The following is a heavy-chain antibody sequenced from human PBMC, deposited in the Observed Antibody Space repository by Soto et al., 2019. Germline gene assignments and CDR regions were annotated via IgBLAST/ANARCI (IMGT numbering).Heavy chain of an antibody. D-gene: IGHD5-12*01. CDR1: GFTFSDHY. CDR2: TRNKANSYTT. CDR3: ARDRRDGYNYLDY. V-gene: IGHV3-72*01. Sequence: PGGSLRLSCAASGFTFSDHYMDWVRQAPGKGLEWVGRTRNKANSYTTEYAASVKGRFTISRDDSKNSLYLQMNSLKTEDTAVYYCARDRRDGYNYLDYWGQGTLVTVSS. J-gene: IGHJ4*02.